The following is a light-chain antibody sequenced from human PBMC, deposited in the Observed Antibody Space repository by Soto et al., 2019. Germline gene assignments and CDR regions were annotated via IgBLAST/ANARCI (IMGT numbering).Light chain of an antibody. V-gene: IGKV1D-12*01. J-gene: IGKJ5*01. CDR3: QQAYSFPIT. CDR2: GAS. CDR1: RHMAGY. Sequence: DIQVTQSPSSVSASVGDRSAITCRASRHMAGYLAWYQHKPGRTPELLIHGASRLQSGVPARFSGSGSGTDFTLSINSLQPEDFATYYCQQAYSFPITFGQGTRLEIK.